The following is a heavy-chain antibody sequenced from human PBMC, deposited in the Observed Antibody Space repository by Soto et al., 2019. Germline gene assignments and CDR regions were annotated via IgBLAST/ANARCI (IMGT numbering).Heavy chain of an antibody. CDR3: ARELYYYGSSDYAFDI. V-gene: IGHV3-33*01. CDR1: GFTFSSYG. D-gene: IGHD3-22*01. CDR2: IWYDGSNK. J-gene: IGHJ3*02. Sequence: QVQLVESGGGVVQPGRSLRLSCAASGFTFSSYGMHWVRQAPGKGLEWVAVIWYDGSNKYYADSVKGRFTISRDNSKNTLYLQMNSLRAEDTAVYYCARELYYYGSSDYAFDIWGQGTMVTVSS.